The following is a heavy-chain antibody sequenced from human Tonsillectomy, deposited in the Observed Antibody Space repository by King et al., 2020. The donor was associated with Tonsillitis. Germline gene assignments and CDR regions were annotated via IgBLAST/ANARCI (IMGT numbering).Heavy chain of an antibody. D-gene: IGHD2-15*01. CDR2: IRDSGGST. J-gene: IGHJ4*02. CDR3: AKVVCGGGSCCIDF. V-gene: IGHV3-23*04. CDR1: GFTFGSYA. Sequence: EVQLVESGGGSVQPGGALRLSCAASGFTFGSYAMILVREAPGTGLEWVASIRDSGGSTYYADFVEGRFTVSRDKSPNTLNLQMNSLRVEDTALYCCAKVVCGGGSCCIDFWGQGTLVTVSS.